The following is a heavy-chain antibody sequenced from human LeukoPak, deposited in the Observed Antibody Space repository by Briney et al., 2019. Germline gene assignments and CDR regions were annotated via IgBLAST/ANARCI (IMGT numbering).Heavy chain of an antibody. CDR1: GFTFSDYW. CDR2: IRDDGGEK. D-gene: IGHD3-22*01. V-gene: IGHV3-7*01. CDR3: ARDGGSYYDSSGYSHYFDH. J-gene: IGHJ4*02. Sequence: GGSLRLSCAASGFTFSDYWMLWVRQAPGKGPEWVANIRDDGGEKNYVDSVKSRFTISRDNSKNTLYLQMNSLRAEDTAVYYCARDGGSYYDSSGYSHYFDHWGQGTLVTVSS.